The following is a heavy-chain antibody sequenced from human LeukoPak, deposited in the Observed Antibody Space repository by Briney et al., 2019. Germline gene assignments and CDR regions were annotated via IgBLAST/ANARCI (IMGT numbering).Heavy chain of an antibody. J-gene: IGHJ4*02. D-gene: IGHD1-26*01. CDR3: ARAEWELPMFDY. Sequence: SETLSLTCTVSSGSISSYYWSWIRQPPGKGLEWIGYIYYSGSTNYNPSLKSRVTISVDTSKNQFSLKLSSVTAADTAVYYCARAEWELPMFDYWGQGTLVTVSS. V-gene: IGHV4-59*01. CDR1: SGSISSYY. CDR2: IYYSGST.